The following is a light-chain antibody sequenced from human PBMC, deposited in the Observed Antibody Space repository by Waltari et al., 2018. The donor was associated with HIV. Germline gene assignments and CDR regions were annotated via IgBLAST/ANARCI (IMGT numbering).Light chain of an antibody. V-gene: IGLV4-60*03. CDR2: LAARGSF. CDR3: EAWDKDVGV. Sequence: QPVLTQSSSASASLGPSVTLTCSVTAGYNLYSVLWHQQQPGRAPRFLMKLAARGSFISGTVISLRGAGSSDWTGRSLLIDAVQSDDEGDYYCEAWDKDVGVFGGAT. J-gene: IGLJ2*01. CDR1: AGYNLYS.